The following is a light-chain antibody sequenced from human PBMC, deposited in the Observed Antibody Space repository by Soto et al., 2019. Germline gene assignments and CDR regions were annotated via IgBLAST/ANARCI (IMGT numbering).Light chain of an antibody. Sequence: EIVMTQSPATLAVSPGESATLSCRASQSISNHLTWYQQKPGQPPRLLIYGAYTRATGIPARFSGSGSGTEFTLTISNVQSEDFAVYYCQQYNNWPTWTFGQGTKVEIK. V-gene: IGKV3-15*01. CDR1: QSISNH. J-gene: IGKJ1*01. CDR3: QQYNNWPTWT. CDR2: GAY.